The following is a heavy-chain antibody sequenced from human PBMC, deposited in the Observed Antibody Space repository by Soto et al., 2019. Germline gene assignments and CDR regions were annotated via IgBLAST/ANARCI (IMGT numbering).Heavy chain of an antibody. CDR1: GYTFTNYW. Sequence: GESLTLSCKGSGYTFTNYWIGWVRQMPGKGLEWMGIIYPGDSDTKYNPSFQGQVTISADKSITTTYLQWSSLKASDTAIYYCAASIFYYGMDVWGQGTTVTVSS. CDR2: IYPGDSDT. J-gene: IGHJ6*02. V-gene: IGHV5-51*01. CDR3: AASIFYYGMDV.